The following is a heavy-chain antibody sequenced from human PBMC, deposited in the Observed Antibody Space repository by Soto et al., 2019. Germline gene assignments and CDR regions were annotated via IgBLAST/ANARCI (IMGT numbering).Heavy chain of an antibody. D-gene: IGHD3-22*01. CDR3: AKCSVGTVRRSGLCNWFDP. CDR2: IRVGGGDT. J-gene: IGHJ5*02. Sequence: EVRLLESGGGLAQPGGSLRLSCAASGFTFSSSAMNWVRQAPGKGLEWVSSIRVGGGDTFYADSVRGRFTVSRDISINTLYLQMNSLRAEDSAIYYCAKCSVGTVRRSGLCNWFDPWGQGTLVTVSS. CDR1: GFTFSSSA. V-gene: IGHV3-23*01.